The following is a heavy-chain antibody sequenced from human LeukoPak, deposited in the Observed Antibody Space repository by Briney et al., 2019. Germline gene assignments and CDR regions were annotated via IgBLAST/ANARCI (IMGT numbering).Heavy chain of an antibody. CDR2: IYSDGTT. CDR3: ARDFLDWGTRTGAFDI. D-gene: IGHD1-1*01. Sequence: GGSLRLSCAASGFTVSSNYMSWVRQAPGKGLEWVSLIYSDGTTYYAASVKGRSTISRDISKNTLYLQMNSLRVEDTAMYYCARDFLDWGTRTGAFDIWGQGTMVTVSS. J-gene: IGHJ3*02. V-gene: IGHV3-66*01. CDR1: GFTVSSNY.